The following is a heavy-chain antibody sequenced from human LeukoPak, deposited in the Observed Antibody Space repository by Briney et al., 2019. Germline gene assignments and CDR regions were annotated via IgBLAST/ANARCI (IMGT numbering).Heavy chain of an antibody. V-gene: IGHV3-23*01. CDR3: AKEGGGQYYDILTGYHYFDY. J-gene: IGHJ4*02. CDR2: MMGTGGSK. Sequence: GGSLKLSCAASGFTISSNDMTWVRQPPGKGLEWVSTMMGTGGSKQYADSVRGRFTISRDNSKNTLYLQMNSLRAEDTAVYYCAKEGGGQYYDILTGYHYFDYWGQGTLVTVSS. CDR1: GFTISSND. D-gene: IGHD3-9*01.